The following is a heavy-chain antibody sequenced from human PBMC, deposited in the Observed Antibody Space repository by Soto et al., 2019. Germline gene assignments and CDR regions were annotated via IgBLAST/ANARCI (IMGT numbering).Heavy chain of an antibody. V-gene: IGHV3-48*01. CDR2: ISSSSRTI. CDR3: ARHPERIAEIGWFDP. Sequence: GGSLRLSCAASGFTFSSYSMNWVRQAPGKGLEWVSYISSSSRTIYYADSVKGRFTISRDNAKNSLYLQMNSLRAEDTAVYYCARHPERIAEIGWFDPWGQGTLVTVSS. CDR1: GFTFSSYS. D-gene: IGHD6-13*01. J-gene: IGHJ5*02.